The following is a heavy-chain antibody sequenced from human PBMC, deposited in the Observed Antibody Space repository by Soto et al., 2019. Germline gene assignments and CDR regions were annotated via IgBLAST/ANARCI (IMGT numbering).Heavy chain of an antibody. D-gene: IGHD3-10*01. J-gene: IGHJ6*02. CDR2: IIPIFGTA. CDR1: GGTFSSYA. CDR3: ARDDYYGSGNLWGASDYYYGMDV. V-gene: IGHV1-69*01. Sequence: QVQLVQSGAEVKKPGSSVKVSCKASGGTFSSYAISWVRQAPGQGLEWMGGIIPIFGTANYAQKFQGRVTITADESTSTAYMELSSLRSEDTAVYYCARDDYYGSGNLWGASDYYYGMDVWVQGTTVTVSS.